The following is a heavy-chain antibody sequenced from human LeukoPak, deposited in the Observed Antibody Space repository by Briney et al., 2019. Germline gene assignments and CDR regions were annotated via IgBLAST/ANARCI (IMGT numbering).Heavy chain of an antibody. CDR3: AKDEGGPEYYYYYYYKDV. CDR2: ISGSGGST. Sequence: GGSLRLSCAASGFTFSSYAMSWVRQAPGKGLEWVSAISGSGGSTYYADSVKGRFTISRDNSKNTLYLQMNSLRAEDTAVYYCAKDEGGPEYYYYYYYKDVWGKGTTVTVSS. J-gene: IGHJ6*03. CDR1: GFTFSSYA. D-gene: IGHD3-16*01. V-gene: IGHV3-23*01.